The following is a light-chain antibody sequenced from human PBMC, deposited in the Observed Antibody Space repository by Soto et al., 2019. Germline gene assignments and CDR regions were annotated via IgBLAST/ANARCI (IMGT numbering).Light chain of an antibody. CDR3: AACDDNLNGHV. CDR2: TTD. V-gene: IGLV1-44*01. Sequence: QSVLAQPPSASGTPGQRVTISCSGSSSNIGSNTVSWFQQLPGTAPKPLIYTTDQRPSGVPDQFSGSKSGTSASLAISGLQSEDEADYYCAACDDNLNGHVFGTGTKVTVL. J-gene: IGLJ1*01. CDR1: SSNIGSNT.